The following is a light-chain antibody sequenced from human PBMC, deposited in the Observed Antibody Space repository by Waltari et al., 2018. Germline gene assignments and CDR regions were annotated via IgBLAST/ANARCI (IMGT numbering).Light chain of an antibody. Sequence: EVVLTQSPGTLSLSPGETATLSCRARPSIGRYLVWYQQKSGQAHRLLISGASTTATGIPDRFSGSGSGTDFSLTISRLEAEDCAVYYCQNHERLPATFGQGTKVEI. CDR1: PSIGRY. J-gene: IGKJ1*01. V-gene: IGKV3-20*01. CDR2: GAS. CDR3: QNHERLPAT.